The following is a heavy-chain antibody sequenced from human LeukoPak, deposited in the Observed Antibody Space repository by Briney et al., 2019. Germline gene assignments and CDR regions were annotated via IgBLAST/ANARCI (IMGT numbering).Heavy chain of an antibody. V-gene: IGHV1-24*01. CDR2: FDPEDGET. D-gene: IGHD3-10*01. J-gene: IGHJ4*02. CDR1: VYTFTGYS. CDR3: ATLEAGYYGSGSVYFDY. Sequence: GASVKVSCKAFVYTFTGYSMHWVRQAPGKGLEWMGGFDPEDGETIYAQKFQGRVTMTEDTSTDTAYMELSSLRSEDTAVFYCATLEAGYYGSGSVYFDYWGQGTLVTVSS.